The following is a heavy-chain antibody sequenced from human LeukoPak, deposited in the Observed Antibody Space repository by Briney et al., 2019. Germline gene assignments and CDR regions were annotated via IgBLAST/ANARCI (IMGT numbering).Heavy chain of an antibody. CDR2: ISGSGGST. D-gene: IGHD3-22*01. V-gene: IGHV3-23*01. CDR3: ARDSPVVFYDSSGYFDY. J-gene: IGHJ4*02. Sequence: PGGSLRLSCAASGFTFSSYGMSWVRQAPGKGLEWVSAISGSGGSTYYADSVKGRFTISRDNAKNSLYLQMNSLRAEDTAVYYCARDSPVVFYDSSGYFDYWGQGTLVTVSS. CDR1: GFTFSSYG.